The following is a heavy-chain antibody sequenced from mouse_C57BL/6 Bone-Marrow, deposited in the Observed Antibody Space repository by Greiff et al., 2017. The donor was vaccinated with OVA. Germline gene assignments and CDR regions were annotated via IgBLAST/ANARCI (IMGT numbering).Heavy chain of an antibody. CDR3: ARSHYYGKGTMDY. J-gene: IGHJ4*01. D-gene: IGHD2-1*01. Sequence: QVQLQQSGAELARPGASVKMSCKASGYTFTSYTMHWVKQRPGQGLEWIGYINPSSGYTKYNQKFKDKATLTADKSSSTAYMQLSSLTSEDSAVYNSARSHYYGKGTMDYWGQGTSVTVSS. CDR2: INPSSGYT. V-gene: IGHV1-4*01. CDR1: GYTFTSYT.